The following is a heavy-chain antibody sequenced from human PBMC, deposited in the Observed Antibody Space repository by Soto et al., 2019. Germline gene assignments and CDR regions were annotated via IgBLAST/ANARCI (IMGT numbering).Heavy chain of an antibody. V-gene: IGHV4-34*01. Sequence: QVQLQQWGAGLLKPSETLSLTCAVYGGSFSGYYWSWIRQPPGKGLEWIGEINHSGSTNYNPSLRRRVTIPVDTSTNQFSLKLSSVTAADTAVYYCATGRGERQYWGQGTLVTVSS. CDR1: GGSFSGYY. J-gene: IGHJ4*02. CDR2: INHSGST. CDR3: ATGRGERQY. D-gene: IGHD1-1*01.